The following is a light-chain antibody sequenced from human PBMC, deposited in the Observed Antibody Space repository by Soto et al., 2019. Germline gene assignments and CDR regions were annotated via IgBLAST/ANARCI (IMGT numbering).Light chain of an antibody. J-gene: IGKJ2*01. CDR1: QSLLHRNGHNY. CDR3: MEVLQSPQT. V-gene: IGKV2-28*01. Sequence: ETVLTQSPLSLTVSPGEPASISCSSSQSLLHRNGHNYLDWNLQRPGQSPHLLIYLGSNRASGVPDRFSGSGSGTVFTLKISRVEAEDVGIYYCMEVLQSPQTFGQGTKLEIK. CDR2: LGS.